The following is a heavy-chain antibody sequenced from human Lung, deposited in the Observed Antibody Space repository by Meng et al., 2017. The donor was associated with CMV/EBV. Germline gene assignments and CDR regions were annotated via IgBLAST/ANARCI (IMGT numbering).Heavy chain of an antibody. Sequence: KVSXKGSGYSFTNYWIGWVRQMPGKGLEWMGIIYPGDSDTRYSPSFQGQVTISADKSINTAYLQWSSLKASDTAMYYCARQGGYAEGGSDYWGQGTVVSVSS. D-gene: IGHD5-12*01. CDR1: GYSFTNYW. CDR2: IYPGDSDT. CDR3: ARQGGYAEGGSDY. V-gene: IGHV5-51*01. J-gene: IGHJ4*02.